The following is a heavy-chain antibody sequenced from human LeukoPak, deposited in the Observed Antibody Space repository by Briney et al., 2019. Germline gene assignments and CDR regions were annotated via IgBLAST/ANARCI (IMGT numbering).Heavy chain of an antibody. V-gene: IGHV4-59*12. CDR3: ARGLDCSSTSCYFDY. D-gene: IGHD2-2*01. J-gene: IGHJ4*02. Sequence: SETLSLTCSVSGGSISGYYWSWIRQPPGKGLEWIGYIYDSGSTNYNPSLKSRVTISVDTSKNQFSLKLSSVTAADTAVYYCARGLDCSSTSCYFDYWGQGTLVTVSS. CDR2: IYDSGST. CDR1: GGSISGYY.